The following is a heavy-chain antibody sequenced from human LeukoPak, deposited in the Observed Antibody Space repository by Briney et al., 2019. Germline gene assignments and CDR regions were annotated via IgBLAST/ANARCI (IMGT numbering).Heavy chain of an antibody. J-gene: IGHJ4*02. CDR1: GYTFTSYG. Sequence: ASVKVSCKASGYTFTSYGISWVRQAPGQGLEWMGWISAYNGNTNYAQKLQGRVTMPTDTSTSTAYMELRSLRSDDTAVYYCARGSYSSSWSDPFDYWGQGTLVTVSS. CDR3: ARGSYSSSWSDPFDY. CDR2: ISAYNGNT. V-gene: IGHV1-18*01. D-gene: IGHD6-13*01.